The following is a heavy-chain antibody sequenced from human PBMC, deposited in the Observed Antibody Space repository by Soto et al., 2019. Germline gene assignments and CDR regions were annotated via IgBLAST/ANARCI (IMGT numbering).Heavy chain of an antibody. D-gene: IGHD2-15*01. CDR2: IIPIFGTA. J-gene: IGHJ5*02. CDR1: GGTFRSYA. V-gene: IGHV1-69*05. Sequence: QVQLVQSGAAVKKPGSSVKVDCKASGGTFRSYAISWVRQAPGQGLEWMGGIIPIFGTANYAQKFQGRDTITPDESTSTAYMEQSSLRSEDTAVYYCAREVVVAATGWFDPWGQGTLVTVSS. CDR3: AREVVVAATGWFDP.